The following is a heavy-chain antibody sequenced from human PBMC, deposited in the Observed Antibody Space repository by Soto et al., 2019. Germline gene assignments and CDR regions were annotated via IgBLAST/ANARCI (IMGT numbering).Heavy chain of an antibody. Sequence: QVQLQESGPGLVKPSETLSLTCTDSGGSISSYYWTWIRQSPAKELEWIGYIYYTGSTKYNPSLESRVTISIDTSKNQFSLNLRSVTAADTAVYYCARAPAPGTYYYCMDVWGQGTTVTVSS. J-gene: IGHJ6*02. D-gene: IGHD3-10*01. CDR1: GGSISSYY. CDR3: ARAPAPGTYYYCMDV. CDR2: IYYTGST. V-gene: IGHV4-59*01.